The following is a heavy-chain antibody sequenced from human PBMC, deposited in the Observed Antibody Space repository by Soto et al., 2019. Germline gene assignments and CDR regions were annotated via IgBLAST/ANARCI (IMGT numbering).Heavy chain of an antibody. CDR2: IYHSGST. J-gene: IGHJ6*03. Sequence: SETLSLTCAVSSGSISSSNWWSWVRQPPGKGLEWIGEIYHSGSTNYNPSLKSRVTISVDKSKNQFSLKLSSVTAADTAVYYCARSEDYDSLYLGWMPPHNYYYMDVWGKGTTVTVSS. D-gene: IGHD5-12*01. V-gene: IGHV4-4*02. CDR1: SGSISSSNW. CDR3: ARSEDYDSLYLGWMPPHNYYYMDV.